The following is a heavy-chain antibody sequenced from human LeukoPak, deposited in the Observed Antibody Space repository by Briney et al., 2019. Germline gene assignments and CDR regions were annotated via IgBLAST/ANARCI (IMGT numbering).Heavy chain of an antibody. CDR1: GFTFSSYG. D-gene: IGHD3-10*01. J-gene: IGHJ4*02. CDR3: AKVEVSVVRGVIEFDY. CDR2: IRYDGSNK. V-gene: IGHV3-30*02. Sequence: SGGSLRLSCAASGFTFSSYGMHCVRQAPGKGLEWVAFIRYDGSNKYYADSVKCRFTISRDNSKNTLYLHMNSLRAEDTAVYYCAKVEVSVVRGVIEFDYWGQGPLVTVSS.